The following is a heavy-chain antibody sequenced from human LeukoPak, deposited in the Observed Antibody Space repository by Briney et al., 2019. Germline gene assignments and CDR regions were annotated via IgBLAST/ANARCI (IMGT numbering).Heavy chain of an antibody. V-gene: IGHV4-38-2*01. CDR1: GYSISSGYY. Sequence: PSETLSLTCGVSGYSISSGYYWGWIRQRPGKGLEWIATISHTGISSFYNASLKSRVSMSVDTSNNQFSLRLTSVTAADTALYYCARLSNAAHADYWGRGTLVTVSS. CDR3: ARLSNAAHADY. CDR2: ISHTGISS. D-gene: IGHD2-15*01. J-gene: IGHJ4*02.